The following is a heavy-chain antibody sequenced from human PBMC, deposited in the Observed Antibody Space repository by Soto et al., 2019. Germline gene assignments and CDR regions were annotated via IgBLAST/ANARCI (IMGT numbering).Heavy chain of an antibody. CDR2: ISGSGGSP. V-gene: IGHV3-23*01. Sequence: EVQLLESGGGLVQPGGSLRLSCAASGFTFSNYAMNWVRQAPGKGLEWVSTISGSGGSPYYADSVKGRFTISRDNSKRTHYLQKISLRARDSAIYYCAKEGTSGLYSFDYWGQGTLVTVCS. CDR1: GFTFSNYA. D-gene: IGHD5-12*01. CDR3: AKEGTSGLYSFDY. J-gene: IGHJ4*02.